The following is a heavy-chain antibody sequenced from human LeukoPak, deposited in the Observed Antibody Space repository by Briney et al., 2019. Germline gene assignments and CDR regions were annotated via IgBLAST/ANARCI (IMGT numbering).Heavy chain of an antibody. CDR2: IKQDGSEK. CDR1: GFTFSSYW. Sequence: AGGSLRLSCAASGFTFSSYWMSWVRQAPGKGLGWVANIKQDGSEKYSVNSLKGRFTISRDNAKTSLYLQMNSLRAEDTAVYYCARGIAAAGRNWFDPWGQGTLVTVSS. J-gene: IGHJ5*02. D-gene: IGHD6-13*01. V-gene: IGHV3-7*03. CDR3: ARGIAAAGRNWFDP.